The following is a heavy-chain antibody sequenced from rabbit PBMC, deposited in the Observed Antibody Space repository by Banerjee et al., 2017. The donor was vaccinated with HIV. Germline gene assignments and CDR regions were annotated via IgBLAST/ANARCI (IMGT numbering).Heavy chain of an antibody. D-gene: IGHD6-1*01. CDR1: GFSFSSSQY. CDR2: IHAGSSGRT. J-gene: IGHJ4*01. Sequence: QEQLVESGGGLVQPEGSLTLTCTASGFSFSSSQYMCWVRQAPGKGLEWIACIHAGSSGRTYYASWAKGRFTISKTSSTTVTLQMTSLTAADTATYFCARELGYDEHGYALWGPGTLVTVS. V-gene: IGHV1S45*01. CDR3: ARELGYDEHGYAL.